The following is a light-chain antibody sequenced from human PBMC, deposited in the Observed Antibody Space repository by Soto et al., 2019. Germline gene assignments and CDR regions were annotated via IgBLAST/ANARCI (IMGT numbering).Light chain of an antibody. Sequence: EIVLTQSPGTLSLSPGERANLSCRASQSVTDSSVAWYQQKPGQAPRLLISGAFSGATGSPDRFSGSGSGTDFTLTISGLQPEDVAVYYCQHYGSSSSTFGQGTKVEIK. CDR2: GAF. CDR3: QHYGSSSST. CDR1: QSVTDSS. V-gene: IGKV3-20*01. J-gene: IGKJ2*01.